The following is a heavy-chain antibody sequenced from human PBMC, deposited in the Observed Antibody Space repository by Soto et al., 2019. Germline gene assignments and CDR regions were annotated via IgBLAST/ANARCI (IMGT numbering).Heavy chain of an antibody. CDR3: ARGILRFLEWPTHYMDV. CDR1: GYTFTIYD. Sequence: ASVKVSCKASGYTFTIYDINWVRQATGQGLEWMGWMNPNSGNTGYAQKFQGRVTMTRNTSISTAYMELSSLRSEDTAVYYCARGILRFLEWPTHYMDVWGKGTTVTVSS. J-gene: IGHJ6*03. V-gene: IGHV1-8*01. D-gene: IGHD3-3*01. CDR2: MNPNSGNT.